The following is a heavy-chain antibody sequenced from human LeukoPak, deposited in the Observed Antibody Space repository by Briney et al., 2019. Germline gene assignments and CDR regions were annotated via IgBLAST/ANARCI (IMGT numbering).Heavy chain of an antibody. J-gene: IGHJ4*02. Sequence: GESLKTSCKGSGYSFTDYWIGWVRQMPGKGLEWMGIIYPGDSDTRYSPSFQGQVTISADKSISTAYLQWSTLKASDTAMYYCATLGYCSNTNCYAEFDYWGQGTLATVSS. CDR3: ATLGYCSNTNCYAEFDY. D-gene: IGHD2-2*01. CDR1: GYSFTDYW. V-gene: IGHV5-51*01. CDR2: IYPGDSDT.